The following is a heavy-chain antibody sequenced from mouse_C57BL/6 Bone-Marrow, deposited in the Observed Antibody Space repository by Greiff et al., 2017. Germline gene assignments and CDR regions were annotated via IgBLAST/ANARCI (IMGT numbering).Heavy chain of an antibody. D-gene: IGHD1-1*01. CDR3: TRHYYGSDGYFAV. J-gene: IGHJ1*03. CDR1: GFTFSSYA. CDR2: ISSGGDYI. V-gene: IGHV5-9-1*02. Sequence: EVKLMESGEGLVKPGGSLKLSCAASGFTFSSYAMSWVRQTPEKRLEWVAYISSGGDYIYYADTVKGRFTISRDNARNTLYLQMSSLKSEDTAMYYWTRHYYGSDGYFAVWGTGTTVTVTS.